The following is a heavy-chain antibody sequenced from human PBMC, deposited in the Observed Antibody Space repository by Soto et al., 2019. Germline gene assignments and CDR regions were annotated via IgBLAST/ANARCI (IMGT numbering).Heavy chain of an antibody. V-gene: IGHV1-69*13. CDR2: IIPIFGTA. CDR1: GGTFSSYA. J-gene: IGHJ3*02. D-gene: IGHD1-26*01. CDR3: AKVVGATTAVAFDI. Sequence: GASVKVSCKASGGTFSSYAISWVRQAPGQGPEWMGGIIPIFGTANYAQKFQGRVTITADESTSTAYMELSSLRSEDTAMYYCAKVVGATTAVAFDIWGQGTMVTVSS.